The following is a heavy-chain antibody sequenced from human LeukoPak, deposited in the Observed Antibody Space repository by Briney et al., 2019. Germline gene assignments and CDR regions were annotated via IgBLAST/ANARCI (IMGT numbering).Heavy chain of an antibody. J-gene: IGHJ4*02. CDR3: ARGRFGDISFDY. D-gene: IGHD3-10*01. V-gene: IGHV1-18*01. CDR2: INTYYGNT. Sequence: ASVKVSCKSSGYTFTSYGITWVRQAPGQGLEWMGWINTYYGNTDYAQNFQGRVTMTTDTSTGTAYMELRSLRSDDTAVYYCARGRFGDISFDYWGQGTLVTVSP. CDR1: GYTFTSYG.